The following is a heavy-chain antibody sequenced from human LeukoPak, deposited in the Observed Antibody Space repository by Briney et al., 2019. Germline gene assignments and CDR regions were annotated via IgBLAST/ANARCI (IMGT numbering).Heavy chain of an antibody. CDR3: ASNWRGCSSTTCYGGGLDY. CDR1: GFTFNAYA. V-gene: IGHV3-23*01. CDR2: ISGSGGST. Sequence: GGSLRLSCAASGFTFNAYAMSWVRQAPGKGPEWASSISGSGGSTYYAGSVKGRFTISRDNSRNTLYLQMNSLGAEDTAVYYCASNWRGCSSTTCYGGGLDYWGQGILVTVSS. J-gene: IGHJ4*02. D-gene: IGHD2-2*01.